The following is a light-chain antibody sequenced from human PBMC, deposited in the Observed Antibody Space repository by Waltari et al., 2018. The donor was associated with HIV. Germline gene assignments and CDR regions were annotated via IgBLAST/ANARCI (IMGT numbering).Light chain of an antibody. CDR3: MQALQTPT. CDR2: LGP. CDR1: QSLLHSHGRNY. Sequence: DIVMTQSPHSLLVPPGEPASISCRSSQSLLHSHGRNYLDWYLQKPGQSPRLLIYLGPFRASGVPDRFSGSGSGTDFTLKSSRVEAEDVGVYYCMQALQTPTFGQGTKVEI. J-gene: IGKJ1*01. V-gene: IGKV2-28*01.